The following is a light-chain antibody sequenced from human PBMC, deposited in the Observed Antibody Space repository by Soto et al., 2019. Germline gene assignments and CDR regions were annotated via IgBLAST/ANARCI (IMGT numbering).Light chain of an antibody. Sequence: EIVLAQSPDTLSLSPGDRASLSCRASQSVTSNSLAWYQQKPGQAPRLLVYGASSRATGIPDRFSGSGSETDFTLTISSLDPEDFAVYFCQQYGSSRLTFGGGTKVEIK. J-gene: IGKJ4*01. V-gene: IGKV3-20*01. CDR2: GAS. CDR3: QQYGSSRLT. CDR1: QSVTSNS.